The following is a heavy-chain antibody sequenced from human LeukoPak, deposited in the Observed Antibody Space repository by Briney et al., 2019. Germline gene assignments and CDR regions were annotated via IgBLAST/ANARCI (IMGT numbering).Heavy chain of an antibody. V-gene: IGHV3-64*04. CDR1: GFTFSSYA. J-gene: IGHJ6*02. CDR3: ARDAVDTANAV. CDR2: ISSNGGST. Sequence: GGSLRLSCSASGFTFSSYAMHWVRQAPGKGLEYVSAISSNGGSTYYADSVKGRFTISRDNSKNTLYLQMNSLRAEDTAVYYCARDAVDTANAVWGQGTTVTVSS. D-gene: IGHD5-18*01.